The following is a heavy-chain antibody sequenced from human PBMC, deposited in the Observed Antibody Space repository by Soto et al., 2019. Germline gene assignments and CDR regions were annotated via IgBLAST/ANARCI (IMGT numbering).Heavy chain of an antibody. CDR2: INHSGST. Sequence: SETLSLTCAVYGGSFSGYYWSWIRQPPGKGLEWIGEINHSGSTNYNPSLKSRVTISVDTSKNQFSLKLSSVTAADTAVYYCARALGPINWFDPWGQGTMVTVYS. CDR3: ARALGPINWFDP. J-gene: IGHJ5*02. CDR1: GGSFSGYY. V-gene: IGHV4-34*01.